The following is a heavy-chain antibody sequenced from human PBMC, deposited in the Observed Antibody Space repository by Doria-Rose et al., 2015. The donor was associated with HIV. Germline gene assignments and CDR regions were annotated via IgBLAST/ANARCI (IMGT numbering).Heavy chain of an antibody. Sequence: QVTLKESGPVLVKPTETLTLTCTVSGVSLSSPGMGVSWIRQPPGKALEWLANNFSDDERSYNTSLKSRLNISRGTSKSQVVLTMTDMDPVDTATYYCARIKSSRWYHKYYFDFWGQGTLVIVSA. CDR1: GVSLSSPGMG. J-gene: IGHJ4*02. D-gene: IGHD6-13*01. CDR3: ARIKSSRWYHKYYFDF. CDR2: NFSDDER. V-gene: IGHV2-26*01.